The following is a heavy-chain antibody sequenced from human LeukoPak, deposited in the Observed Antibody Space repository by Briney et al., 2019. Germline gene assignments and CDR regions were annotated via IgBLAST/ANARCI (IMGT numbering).Heavy chain of an antibody. J-gene: IGHJ5*02. V-gene: IGHV1-69*13. CDR2: IIPIFGTA. CDR3: ASVVYYVRMGGNWIDP. CDR1: GGTFSSYA. Sequence: SVKVSCKASGGTFSSYAISWVREAPGQGLEWMGGIIPIFGTANYAQKFQGRVTITADESTSTAYMELSSLRAEETAVYYCASVVYYVRMGGNWIDPSGPGKLVTVSS. D-gene: IGHD3-10*02.